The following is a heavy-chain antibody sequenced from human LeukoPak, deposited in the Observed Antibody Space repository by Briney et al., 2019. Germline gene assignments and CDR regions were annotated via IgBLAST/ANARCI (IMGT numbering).Heavy chain of an antibody. J-gene: IGHJ4*02. V-gene: IGHV3-30-3*01. Sequence: PGRSLRLSCAASGFTFSSYAMHWVRQAPGKGLEWVAFISLEGISKYYADSVKGRFTISRDNSKSSLNLQMNSLRPDDTGVYYCARDPRQHPPHWGKFDSWGQGTLVTVSS. D-gene: IGHD3-16*01. CDR3: ARDPRQHPPHWGKFDS. CDR1: GFTFSSYA. CDR2: ISLEGISK.